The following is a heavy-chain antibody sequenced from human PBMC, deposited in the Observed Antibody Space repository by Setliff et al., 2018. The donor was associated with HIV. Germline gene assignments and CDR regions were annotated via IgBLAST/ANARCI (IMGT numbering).Heavy chain of an antibody. CDR1: GGSISSTSYY. CDR3: AKTIGGYFDIFDN. D-gene: IGHD3-9*01. J-gene: IGHJ4*02. Sequence: SETLSLTCTVSGGSISSTSYYWGWIRQPPGTGLEWIGSISSSGNTYYNPSLKSRVTTSVDTPKNQFSLKLNSLTAADTAVYYCAKTIGGYFDIFDNWGQGTLVTVSS. CDR2: ISSSGNT. V-gene: IGHV4-39*01.